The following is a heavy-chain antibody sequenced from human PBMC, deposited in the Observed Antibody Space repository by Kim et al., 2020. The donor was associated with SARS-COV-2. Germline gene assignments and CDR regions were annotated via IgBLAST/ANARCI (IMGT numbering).Heavy chain of an antibody. CDR3: AIGRYSSSWPAPFDY. Sequence: DAVKGRFTISRDHAKNSLYLQMNSLRAEDTAVYYCAIGRYSSSWPAPFDYRGQGTLVTVSS. V-gene: IGHV3-21*01. J-gene: IGHJ4*02. D-gene: IGHD6-13*01.